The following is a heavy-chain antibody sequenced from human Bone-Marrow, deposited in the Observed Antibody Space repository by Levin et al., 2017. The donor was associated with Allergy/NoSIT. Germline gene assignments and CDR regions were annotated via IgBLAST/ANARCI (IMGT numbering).Heavy chain of an antibody. D-gene: IGHD3-22*01. CDR1: GFTVSSNY. J-gene: IGHJ3*02. Sequence: PGGSLRLSCAASGFTVSSNYMSWVRQAPGKGLEWVSVIYSGGSTYYADSVKGRFTISRDNSKNTLYLQMNSLRAEDTAVYYCARVSIITMIVVVMVDAFDIWGQGTMVTVSS. CDR3: ARVSIITMIVVVMVDAFDI. CDR2: IYSGGST. V-gene: IGHV3-53*01.